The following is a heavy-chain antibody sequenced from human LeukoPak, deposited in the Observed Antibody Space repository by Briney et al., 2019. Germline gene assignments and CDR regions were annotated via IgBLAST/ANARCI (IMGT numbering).Heavy chain of an antibody. J-gene: IGHJ3*02. Sequence: PGGSLRLSCTASGFTFDDYAMHWVRQAPGKGLEWVAVISYDGSNKYYADSVKGRFTISRDNSKNTLYLQMNSLRAEDTAVYYCAKVLMEWFGELGAFDIWGQGTMVTVSS. CDR3: AKVLMEWFGELGAFDI. CDR2: ISYDGSNK. D-gene: IGHD3-10*01. V-gene: IGHV3-30*18. CDR1: GFTFDDYA.